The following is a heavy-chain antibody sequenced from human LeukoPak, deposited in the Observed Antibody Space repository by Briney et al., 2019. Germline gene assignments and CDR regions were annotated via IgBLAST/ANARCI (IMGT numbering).Heavy chain of an antibody. CDR1: GFTFSSYW. CDR2: INSDGSST. V-gene: IGHV3-74*01. D-gene: IGHD1-26*01. J-gene: IGHJ4*02. CDR3: AKGPLGVTFAY. Sequence: GGSLRLSCAASGFTFSSYWMHWVRQPPGRGLVWVSRINSDGSSTTYADSVKGRFTISRDNAKNTLYLQMNSLRAEDTAVYYCAKGPLGVTFAYWGQGTLVTVSS.